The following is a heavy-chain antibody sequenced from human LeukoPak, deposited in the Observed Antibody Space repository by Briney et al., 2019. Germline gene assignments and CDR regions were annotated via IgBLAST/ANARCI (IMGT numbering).Heavy chain of an antibody. Sequence: SETLSLTCTVSGGSISSSSYYWGWIRQPPGRGLEWIGSIYYSGSTYYNPSLKSRVTISVDTSKNQFSLKLSSVTAADTAVYYCATHEHIVVVPAAIQGPASGAFDIWGQGTMVTVSS. CDR1: GGSISSSSYY. V-gene: IGHV4-39*01. J-gene: IGHJ3*02. D-gene: IGHD2-2*01. CDR2: IYYSGST. CDR3: ATHEHIVVVPAAIQGPASGAFDI.